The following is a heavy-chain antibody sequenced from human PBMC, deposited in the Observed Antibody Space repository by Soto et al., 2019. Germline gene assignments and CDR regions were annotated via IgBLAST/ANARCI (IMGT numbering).Heavy chain of an antibody. D-gene: IGHD5-18*01. CDR1: GFTFSSYA. V-gene: IGHV3-23*01. CDR3: AKEGWIQLWLPYYFDY. Sequence: GGSLRLSCAASGFTFSSYAMSWVRQAPGKGLEWVSAISGSGGSTYYADSVKGRFTISRDNSKNTLYLQMNSLRAEDTAVYYCAKEGWIQLWLPYYFDYWGQGTLVTVS. CDR2: ISGSGGST. J-gene: IGHJ4*02.